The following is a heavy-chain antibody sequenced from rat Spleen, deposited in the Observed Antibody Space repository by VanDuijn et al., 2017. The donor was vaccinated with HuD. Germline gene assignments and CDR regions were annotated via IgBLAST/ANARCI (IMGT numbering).Heavy chain of an antibody. CDR3: TRGGNYDFDY. D-gene: IGHD1-10*01. Sequence: EVQLVESGGGLVQPGRSLKLSCAASGFTFSDYYMAWVRQAPKKGLEWVASISYEGSSTYYGDSVKGRFTISRDNAKSTLYLHMNSLRSEDTATYYCTRGGNYDFDYWGQGVMVTVSS. CDR1: GFTFSDYY. V-gene: IGHV5-22*01. J-gene: IGHJ2*01. CDR2: ISYEGSST.